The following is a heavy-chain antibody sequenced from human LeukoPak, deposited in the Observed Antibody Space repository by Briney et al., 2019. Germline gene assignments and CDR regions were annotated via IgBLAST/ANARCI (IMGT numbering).Heavy chain of an antibody. J-gene: IGHJ4*02. V-gene: IGHV4-39*07. D-gene: IGHD1-20*01. CDR3: ARVAPYNWNHIDY. CDR1: GGSISSSSYY. Sequence: SETLSLTCTVSGGSISSSSYYWGWIRQPPGKGLEWIGSIYYSGSTYYNPSLKSRVTISVDTSKNQFSLKLSSVTAADTAVYYCARVAPYNWNHIDYWGQGTLVTASS. CDR2: IYYSGST.